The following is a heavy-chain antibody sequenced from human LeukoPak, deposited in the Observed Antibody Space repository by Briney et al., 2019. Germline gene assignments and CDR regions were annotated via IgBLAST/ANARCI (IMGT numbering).Heavy chain of an antibody. D-gene: IGHD3-22*01. V-gene: IGHV1-8*01. J-gene: IGHJ5*02. CDR1: GYTFTSYD. CDR3: ARTSLPSYYYDSSDWFDP. CDR2: MNPNSGNT. Sequence: GASVKVSCKASGYTFTSYDINWVRQATGQGLEWMGWMNPNSGNTGYAQKFQGRVTITRNTSISTAYMELSSLRSEDTAVYYCARTSLPSYYYDSSDWFDPWGQGTLVTVSS.